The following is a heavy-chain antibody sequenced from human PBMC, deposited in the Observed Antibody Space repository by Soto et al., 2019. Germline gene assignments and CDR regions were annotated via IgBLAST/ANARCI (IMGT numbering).Heavy chain of an antibody. CDR2: IWYDGSNK. Sequence: GSLRLSCAASGFTFSSYGMHWVRQAPGKGLEWVAVIWYDGSNKYYADSVKGRLTISRDNSKNTLYLQMNSLRAEDTAVYYCARDRQPDIVVVPAATCLDYWGQGTLVTVSS. CDR3: ARDRQPDIVVVPAATCLDY. CDR1: GFTFSSYG. J-gene: IGHJ4*02. D-gene: IGHD2-2*01. V-gene: IGHV3-33*01.